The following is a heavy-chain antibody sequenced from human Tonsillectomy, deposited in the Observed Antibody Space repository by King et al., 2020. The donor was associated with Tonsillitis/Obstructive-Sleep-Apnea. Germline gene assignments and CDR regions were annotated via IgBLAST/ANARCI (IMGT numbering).Heavy chain of an antibody. CDR2: ISGSGGST. CDR1: GFTFSSYA. Sequence: VQLVESGGGLVQPGGSLRLSCAASGFTFSSYAMSWVRQAPGKGLERVSAISGSGGSTYYADSVKGRFTISRDNSKNTLYLQMNSLRAEDTAVYYCAKERAFWSGYYSDFDYWGQGTLVTVSS. J-gene: IGHJ4*02. CDR3: AKERAFWSGYYSDFDY. V-gene: IGHV3-23*04. D-gene: IGHD3-3*01.